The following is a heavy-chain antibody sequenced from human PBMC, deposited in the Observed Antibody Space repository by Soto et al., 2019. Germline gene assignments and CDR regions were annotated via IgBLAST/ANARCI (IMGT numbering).Heavy chain of an antibody. CDR2: IYYGGST. CDR1: GGSISSYY. CDR3: ASRAADFWSGFTSFDN. Sequence: PSETLSLTCTVSGGSISSYYWSWIRQPPGKGLEWIGYIYYGGSTNYNPSLKSRVTISIDTSKNQFSLELSSVTAADTAVYFCASRAADFWSGFTSFDNWGQGTLVTVSS. V-gene: IGHV4-59*08. J-gene: IGHJ4*02. D-gene: IGHD3-3*01.